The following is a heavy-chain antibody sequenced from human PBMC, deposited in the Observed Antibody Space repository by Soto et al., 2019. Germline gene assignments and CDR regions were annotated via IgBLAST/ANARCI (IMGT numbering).Heavy chain of an antibody. J-gene: IGHJ6*02. CDR3: AKWNLWFWEWNQDGMDV. Sequence: GGSLRLSCAASGFTFSSYAMSWVRQAPGKGLEWVSVITGNGGNKYYADSVKGRFTISRDNSKNTLYLQMNSLRAEDTAVYYCAKWNLWFWEWNQDGMDVWGQGTTVTVSS. V-gene: IGHV3-23*01. CDR1: GFTFSSYA. D-gene: IGHD3-10*01. CDR2: ITGNGGNK.